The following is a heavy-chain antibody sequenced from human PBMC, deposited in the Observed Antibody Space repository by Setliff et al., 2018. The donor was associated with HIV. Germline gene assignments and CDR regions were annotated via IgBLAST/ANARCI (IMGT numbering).Heavy chain of an antibody. CDR2: INAGNGNT. CDR3: ARALVVGADSGRCDP. CDR1: GYTLAELS. V-gene: IGHV1-3*01. Sequence: ASVKVSCKVSGYTLAELSIHWVRQAPGEGLEWMGWINAGNGNTKYSQKFQGRVTITRDTSASTAYMELSSLRSEDTAVYYCARALVVGADSGRCDPWGQGTLVTVSS. J-gene: IGHJ5*02. D-gene: IGHD1-26*01.